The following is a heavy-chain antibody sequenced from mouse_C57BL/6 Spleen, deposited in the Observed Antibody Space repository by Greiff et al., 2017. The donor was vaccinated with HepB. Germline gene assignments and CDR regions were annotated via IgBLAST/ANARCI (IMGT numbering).Heavy chain of an antibody. J-gene: IGHJ2*01. D-gene: IGHD4-1*01. CDR1: GFTFSSYG. CDR2: ISSGGSYT. V-gene: IGHV5-6*02. Sequence: EVKLMESGGDLVKPGGSLKLSCAASGFTFSSYGMSWVRQTPDKRLEWVATISSGGSYTYYPDSVKGRFTISRDNAKNTLYLQMSSLKSEDTAMYYCARRTGGVYFDYWGQGTTLTVSS. CDR3: ARRTGGVYFDY.